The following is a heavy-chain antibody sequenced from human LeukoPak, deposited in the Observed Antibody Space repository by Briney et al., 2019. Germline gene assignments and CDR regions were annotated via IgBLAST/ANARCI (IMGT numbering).Heavy chain of an antibody. Sequence: ASVKVSCKASGYTFTGYYMHWVRQAPGQGLEWMGWINPNSGGTNYAQKFQGRVTMTRDTSISTAYMELSRLRSDDTAVYYCARRGWDTAMDFDYWGRGTLVTVSS. CDR1: GYTFTGYY. J-gene: IGHJ4*02. V-gene: IGHV1-2*02. D-gene: IGHD5-18*01. CDR2: INPNSGGT. CDR3: ARRGWDTAMDFDY.